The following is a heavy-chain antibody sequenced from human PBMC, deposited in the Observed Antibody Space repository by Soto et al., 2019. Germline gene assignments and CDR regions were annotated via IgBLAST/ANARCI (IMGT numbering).Heavy chain of an antibody. CDR1: GYTFTSYD. J-gene: IGHJ6*02. D-gene: IGHD5-12*01. CDR3: ARDKDRLQLGGNYYYAMDV. Sequence: ASVKVSCKASGYTFTSYDINWVRQATGQGLEWMGWISAYNGNTNYAQKLQRRVTMTTDTSTSTAYMELRSLRSDDTAVYYCARDKDRLQLGGNYYYAMDVWGQGTTVTVSS. V-gene: IGHV1-18*01. CDR2: ISAYNGNT.